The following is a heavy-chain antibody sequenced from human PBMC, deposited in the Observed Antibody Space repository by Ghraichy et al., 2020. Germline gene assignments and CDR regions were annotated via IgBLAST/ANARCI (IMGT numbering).Heavy chain of an antibody. CDR1: GGSISSYY. V-gene: IGHV4-59*01. Sequence: SQTLSLTCTVSGGSISSYYWSWIRQPPGKGLEWIGYIYYSGSTNYNPSLKSRVTISVDTSKNQFSLKLSSVTAADTAVYYYASYDSSGKGDYWRQGTLVTVSS. CDR3: ASYDSSGKGDY. D-gene: IGHD3-22*01. J-gene: IGHJ4*02. CDR2: IYYSGST.